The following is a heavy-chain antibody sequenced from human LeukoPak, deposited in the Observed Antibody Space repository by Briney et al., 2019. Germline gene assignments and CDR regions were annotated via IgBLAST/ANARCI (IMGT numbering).Heavy chain of an antibody. CDR2: IYYSGST. V-gene: IGHV4-59*01. Sequence: SETLSLTCTVSGGSISSYYWSWIRQPPGKGLEWIGYIYYSGSTNYNPSLKSRVTISVDTSKNQFSLKLSSVTAADTAVYYCARDKKVSSSSIIDYWGQGTLVTVSS. CDR1: GGSISSYY. J-gene: IGHJ4*02. D-gene: IGHD6-13*01. CDR3: ARDKKVSSSSIIDY.